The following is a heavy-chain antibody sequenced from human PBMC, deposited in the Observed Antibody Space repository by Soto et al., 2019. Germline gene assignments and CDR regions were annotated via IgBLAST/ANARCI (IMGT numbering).Heavy chain of an antibody. J-gene: IGHJ6*02. V-gene: IGHV1-18*01. CDR1: GYTFTSSG. Sequence: QVQLVQSGAEVKKPGASVKVSCKASGYTFTSSGISWVRQAPGQGLEWMGWISSDNGNTNYAQHLQGRVSMTTDTSTSIAYMDLRGLRSDDPAVYYCARDQGITTFGVYSMYYYGMDVWGQGTTVTVSS. D-gene: IGHD3-3*01. CDR3: ARDQGITTFGVYSMYYYGMDV. CDR2: ISSDNGNT.